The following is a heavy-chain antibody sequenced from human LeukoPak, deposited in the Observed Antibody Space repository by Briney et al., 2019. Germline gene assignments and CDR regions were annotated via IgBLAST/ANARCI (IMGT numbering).Heavy chain of an antibody. CDR1: GDSITNGYW. V-gene: IGHV4-4*02. J-gene: IGHJ1*01. D-gene: IGHD1-26*01. CDR2: IYHDRST. CDR3: GRNAAYSIDL. Sequence: SETLSLTCVVSGDSITNGYWWSWVRQPPGKGLGWIGAIYHDRSTTYNPSRKNRGTFSVDTSKNYLSLRRTSATAADTSMCYCGRNAAYSIDLWGQGALVTVSS.